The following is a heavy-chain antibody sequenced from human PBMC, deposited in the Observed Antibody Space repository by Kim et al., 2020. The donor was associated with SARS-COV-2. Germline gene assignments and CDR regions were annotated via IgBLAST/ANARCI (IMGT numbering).Heavy chain of an antibody. J-gene: IGHJ4*02. D-gene: IGHD1-1*01. Sequence: IYAQKFQGRVTMTEDTSTDPAYMGLSSLRSEDTAVYYCATDRGTGTLFDYWGQGTLVTVSS. CDR3: ATDRGTGTLFDY. V-gene: IGHV1-24*01.